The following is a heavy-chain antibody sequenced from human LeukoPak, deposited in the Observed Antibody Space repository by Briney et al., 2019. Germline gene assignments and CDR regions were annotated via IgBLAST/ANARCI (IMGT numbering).Heavy chain of an antibody. D-gene: IGHD2-2*01. J-gene: IGHJ5*02. Sequence: SETLSLTCAVYGGSFSGYYWSWIRQPPGKGLEWIGEINHSGSTNYNPSLKSRVTISVDTSKNQFSLKLSSVTAADTAVYYCARGSRRGPAALRRSNWFDPWGQGTLVTVSS. CDR2: INHSGST. CDR1: GGSFSGYY. CDR3: ARGSRRGPAALRRSNWFDP. V-gene: IGHV4-34*01.